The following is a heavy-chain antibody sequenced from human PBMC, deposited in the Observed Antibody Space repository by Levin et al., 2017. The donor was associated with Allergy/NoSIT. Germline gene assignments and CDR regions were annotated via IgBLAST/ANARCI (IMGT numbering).Heavy chain of an antibody. CDR1: RFTFSSYW. CDR3: AGESRSAFDI. V-gene: IGHV3-74*01. Sequence: GESLKISCAASRFTFSSYWLHWVRQAPGKGLVWVSRINSDGSSTAYADSVKGRFTISRDNAKNTLYLQMNSLRADDTAVYYCAGESRSAFDIWGQGTMVTVSS. CDR2: INSDGSST. D-gene: IGHD6-13*01. J-gene: IGHJ3*02.